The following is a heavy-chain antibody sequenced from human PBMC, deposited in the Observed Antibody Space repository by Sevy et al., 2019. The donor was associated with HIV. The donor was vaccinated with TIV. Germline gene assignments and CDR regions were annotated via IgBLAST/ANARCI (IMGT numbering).Heavy chain of an antibody. Sequence: GGSLRLSCAASGFTFTNYAMNWVRQAPGKGLEWVSGISDSGDTTHYAESVKGRFTISRDNAKNSLYLQMNSLRAEDTAVYYCARFQTVSRSGSYYSFDYWGQGTLVTVSS. D-gene: IGHD1-26*01. CDR2: ISDSGDTT. CDR1: GFTFTNYA. CDR3: ARFQTVSRSGSYYSFDY. V-gene: IGHV3-23*01. J-gene: IGHJ4*02.